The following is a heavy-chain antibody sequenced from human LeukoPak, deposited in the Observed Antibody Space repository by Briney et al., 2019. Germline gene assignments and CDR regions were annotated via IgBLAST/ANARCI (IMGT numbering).Heavy chain of an antibody. CDR3: ARVMITFGGVIVVDY. CDR2: IYTSGST. CDR1: GGSISSYY. V-gene: IGHV4-4*07. Sequence: SETLSLTCTVSGGSISSYYWSWIRQPAGKGLEWIGRIYTSGSTNYNPSLKSRVTISVDTSKNQFSLKLSSVTAADTAVYYCARVMITFGGVIVVDYWGQGTLVTVSS. J-gene: IGHJ4*02. D-gene: IGHD3-16*02.